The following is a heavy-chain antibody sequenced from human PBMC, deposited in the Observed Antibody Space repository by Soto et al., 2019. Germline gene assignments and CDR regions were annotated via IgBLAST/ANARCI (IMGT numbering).Heavy chain of an antibody. Sequence: SQTLSLTCAISGDSVSSNSAAWNWVRQSPSRGLEWLGRTYYRSKWYNDYAVSVQSRIIINPDASKNQVSLHLNSVTPEDTAVYYCARDEPWYESSGYPYYFDSWGQGTLVTVSS. CDR3: ARDEPWYESSGYPYYFDS. CDR1: GDSVSSNSAA. CDR2: TYYRSKWYN. D-gene: IGHD3-22*01. J-gene: IGHJ4*02. V-gene: IGHV6-1*01.